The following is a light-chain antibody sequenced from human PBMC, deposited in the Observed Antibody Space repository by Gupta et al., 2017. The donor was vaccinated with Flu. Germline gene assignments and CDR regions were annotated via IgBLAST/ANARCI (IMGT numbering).Light chain of an antibody. V-gene: IGLV2-14*04. CDR2: DVS. Sequence: IYGTGTSSDVGGFNYVSWYQQHPGKAPKLMIYDVSNRPSGISNRFSGSKSGNTASLTISGLQAEDEADYYCSSYTSSSTPDFLGTGTKVTVL. CDR3: SSYTSSSTPDF. J-gene: IGLJ1*01. CDR1: SSDVGGFNY.